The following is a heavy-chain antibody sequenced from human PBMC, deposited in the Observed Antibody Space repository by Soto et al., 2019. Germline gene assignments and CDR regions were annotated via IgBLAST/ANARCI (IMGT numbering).Heavy chain of an antibody. Sequence: QITLKESGPTLAKPTQTLTLTCTFSGFSLSTSGVGVARIRQPPGKALEWLALIYWDDDKRYRPSLESRLTISKDTPKNHVVLTMTNMHSVDTATYYCAYLPCSGGSCYWFSFSGMDVWGQGTTVSVSS. CDR1: GFSLSTSGVG. D-gene: IGHD2-15*01. CDR3: AYLPCSGGSCYWFSFSGMDV. V-gene: IGHV2-5*02. CDR2: IYWDDDK. J-gene: IGHJ6*02.